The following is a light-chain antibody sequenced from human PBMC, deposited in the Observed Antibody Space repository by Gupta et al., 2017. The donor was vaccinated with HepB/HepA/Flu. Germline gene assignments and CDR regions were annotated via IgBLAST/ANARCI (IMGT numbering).Light chain of an antibody. Sequence: DLPMTPSPSSLSASVGDRVTITCRASQSISSYLNWYQQKTGKAPKLLIYAASSLQSGVPSRVSGSGSGTDCTPTISSLQPEDGATYYWKQRYLTHRGTFGEGTKVEIK. J-gene: IGKJ1*01. CDR3: KQRYLTHRGT. V-gene: IGKV1-39*01. CDR1: QSISSY. CDR2: AAS.